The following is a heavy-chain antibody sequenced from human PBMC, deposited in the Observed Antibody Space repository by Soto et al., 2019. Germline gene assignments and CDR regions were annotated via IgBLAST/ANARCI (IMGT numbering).Heavy chain of an antibody. J-gene: IGHJ5*02. V-gene: IGHV4-39*01. D-gene: IGHD3-22*01. CDR1: GDSISNSRFY. CDR3: ARDFFDSSDYTTNWCDP. CDR2: IYHTGNA. Sequence: PSETLSLTCSASGDSISNSRFYWAWIRQPPGEGLEWIGSIYHTGNAYYNPSLKSRVTISVDTSKNQFSLKLTSVTAADAALYYCARDFFDSSDYTTNWCDPWGQGTLVTVS.